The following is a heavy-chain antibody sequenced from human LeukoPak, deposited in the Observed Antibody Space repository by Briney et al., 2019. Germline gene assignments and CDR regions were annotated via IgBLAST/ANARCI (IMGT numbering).Heavy chain of an antibody. D-gene: IGHD2-2*01. CDR3: VRHDYDTSWGLDWFFDL. V-gene: IGHV4-59*08. Sequence: SETLSLTCTVSGDSIRSYYWSWIRQSPGKGLEWIAYIYYNGRTDSSPSLKSRVTISLDMSKNQLSLKLNSVTAADTAVYYCVRHDYDTSWGLDWFFDLWGRGTLVIVSS. J-gene: IGHJ2*01. CDR1: GDSIRSYY. CDR2: IYYNGRT.